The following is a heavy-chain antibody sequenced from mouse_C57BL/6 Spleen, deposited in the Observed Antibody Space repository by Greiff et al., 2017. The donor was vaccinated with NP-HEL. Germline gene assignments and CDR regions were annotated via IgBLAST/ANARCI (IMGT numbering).Heavy chain of an antibody. Sequence: VQLQQPGAELVKPGASVKLSCKASGYTFTSYWMHWVKQRPGQGLEWIGMIHPNSGSTNYNEKFKSKATLTVDKSSSTAYMQLSSLTSEDSAVYYCARWSGPTGYFDYWGQGTTLTVSS. CDR1: GYTFTSYW. V-gene: IGHV1-64*01. CDR3: ARWSGPTGYFDY. CDR2: IHPNSGST. D-gene: IGHD1-3*01. J-gene: IGHJ2*01.